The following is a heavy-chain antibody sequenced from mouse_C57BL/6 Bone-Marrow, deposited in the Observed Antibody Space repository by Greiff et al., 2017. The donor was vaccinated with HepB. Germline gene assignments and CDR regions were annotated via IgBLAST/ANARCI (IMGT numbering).Heavy chain of an antibody. CDR1: GYALSSSW. J-gene: IGHJ3*01. CDR3: AREVKGFAY. CDR2: IYPGDGAT. Sequence: QVQLQQSGPELVKPGASVKISCKASGYALSSSWMNWVKQRPGKGLEWIGRIYPGDGATNYNGKFKGKATLTADKSSSTAYMQLSSLTSEDSAVYFCAREVKGFAYWGQGTLVTVSA. V-gene: IGHV1-82*01.